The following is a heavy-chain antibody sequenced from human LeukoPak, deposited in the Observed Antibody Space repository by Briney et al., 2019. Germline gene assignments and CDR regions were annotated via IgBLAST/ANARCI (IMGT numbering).Heavy chain of an antibody. CDR2: INSGSTYT. J-gene: IGHJ4*02. CDR3: ARSLTTLTYEGY. Sequence: GGSLRLSCAASGFTVSSNYMSWVRQAPGKGLEWVSSINSGSTYTYYTESVKGRFTVSRDNAKNSLFLQMNSLRAEDTAIYYCARSLTTLTYEGYWGQGTLVTVSS. D-gene: IGHD1-1*01. CDR1: GFTVSSNY. V-gene: IGHV3-21*01.